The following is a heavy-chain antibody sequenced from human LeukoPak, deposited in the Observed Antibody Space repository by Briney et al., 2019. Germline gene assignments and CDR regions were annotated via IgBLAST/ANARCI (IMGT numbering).Heavy chain of an antibody. D-gene: IGHD3-16*02. Sequence: AGGSLRLSCAASGFTFSSYAMSWVRQAPGKGLEWVSAISGSGGSTYYADSVKGRFTISRDNSKNTAYLQMNSLKTEDTAVYYCTRRSGYVWGSYRSAFDIWGQGTMVTVSS. CDR3: TRRSGYVWGSYRSAFDI. V-gene: IGHV3-23*01. J-gene: IGHJ3*02. CDR2: ISGSGGST. CDR1: GFTFSSYA.